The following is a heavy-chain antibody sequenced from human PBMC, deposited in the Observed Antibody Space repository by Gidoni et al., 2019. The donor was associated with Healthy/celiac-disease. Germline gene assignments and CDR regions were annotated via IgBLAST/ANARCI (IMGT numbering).Heavy chain of an antibody. Sequence: QVQLQQWGAGLLQPSETLSLTCAVYGGSFSGYYWSWIRQPPGKGLEWIGEINHSGSTNYNPSLKSRVTISVDTSKNQFSLKLSSVTAADTAVYYCARAKGITMVRDRYNWFDPWGQGTLVTVSS. CDR3: ARAKGITMVRDRYNWFDP. V-gene: IGHV4-34*01. CDR2: INHSGST. CDR1: GGSFSGYY. D-gene: IGHD3-10*01. J-gene: IGHJ5*02.